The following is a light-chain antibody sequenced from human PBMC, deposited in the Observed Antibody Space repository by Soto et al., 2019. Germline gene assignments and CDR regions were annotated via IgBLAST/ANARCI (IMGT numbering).Light chain of an antibody. V-gene: IGKV3-20*01. CDR1: QSVSSSY. CDR3: QQYGSSLTWT. Sequence: EIVLTQSPGTLSLSPGERATLSCRASQSVSSSYLAWYQQKPGQAPRLLIYGASGRATGIPDRFSGSGSGTDFTLTISRLEPEDFAVYYCQQYGSSLTWTFGQGTKVEI. J-gene: IGKJ1*01. CDR2: GAS.